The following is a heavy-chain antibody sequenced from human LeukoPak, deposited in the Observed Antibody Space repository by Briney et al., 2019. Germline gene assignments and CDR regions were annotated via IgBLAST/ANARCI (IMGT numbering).Heavy chain of an antibody. CDR2: IYTSGST. CDR3: ASVRVEMATSYYYYYYIDV. CDR1: GSSISSGSYY. V-gene: IGHV4-61*02. D-gene: IGHD5-24*01. Sequence: PSQTLSLTCTVSGSSISSGSYYWSWIRQPAGKGLEWIGRIYTSGSTNYNPSLKSRVTISVDTSKNQFSLKLSSVTAADTAVYYCASVRVEMATSYYYYYYIDVWGKGTTVTVSS. J-gene: IGHJ6*03.